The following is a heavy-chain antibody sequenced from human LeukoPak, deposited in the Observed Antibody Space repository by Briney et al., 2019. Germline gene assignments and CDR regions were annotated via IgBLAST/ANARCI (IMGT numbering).Heavy chain of an antibody. Sequence: SETLSLTCTVSGGSISSYYWSWIRQPPGKGLEWIGYIYYSGSTNYNPSLKSRVTISVGTSKNQFSLKLSSVTAADTAVYYCARGGITMVRGVSSWGQGTLVTVSS. J-gene: IGHJ5*02. D-gene: IGHD3-10*01. CDR3: ARGGITMVRGVSS. CDR1: GGSISSYY. CDR2: IYYSGST. V-gene: IGHV4-59*01.